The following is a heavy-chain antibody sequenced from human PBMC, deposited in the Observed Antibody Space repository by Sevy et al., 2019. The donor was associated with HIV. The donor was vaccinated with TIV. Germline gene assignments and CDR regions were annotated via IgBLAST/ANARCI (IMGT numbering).Heavy chain of an antibody. CDR1: GYTFSNYW. V-gene: IGHV5-51*01. J-gene: IGHJ6*02. D-gene: IGHD3-22*01. Sequence: GESLKISCKGSGYTFSNYWIGWVRQMPGKGLEWMGIIYPGDSATRYSPSFQGQVTISSDKSISTAYLQWSSLKASDTAMYYCARRGYYDSSGYYTYGMDVWGQGTTVTVSS. CDR3: ARRGYYDSSGYYTYGMDV. CDR2: IYPGDSAT.